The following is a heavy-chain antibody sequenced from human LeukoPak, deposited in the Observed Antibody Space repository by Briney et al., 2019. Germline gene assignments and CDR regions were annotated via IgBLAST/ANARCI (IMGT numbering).Heavy chain of an antibody. V-gene: IGHV3-7*01. CDR3: ATYTQHFEAPGTDY. CDR1: GFPLRNYW. Sequence: GVSLRLSCSVSGFPLRNYWMRGVRQAPGKGREGVASIDKDGSEKRYVDSVKGRFTISRDNARNSVYLQMTSLGAEDTAVYYCATYTQHFEAPGTDYWGQGTLVSVSS. J-gene: IGHJ4*02. CDR2: IDKDGSEK. D-gene: IGHD6-13*01.